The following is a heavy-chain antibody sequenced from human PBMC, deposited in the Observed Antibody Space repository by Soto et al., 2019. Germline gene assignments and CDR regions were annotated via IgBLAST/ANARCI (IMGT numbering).Heavy chain of an antibody. CDR1: GGTFSSYA. Sequence: QVRLVQSGAEVKKPGSSVKVSCKASGGTFSSYAITRVWQAPGQGLEWMGGIIPIFGTANYAQKFQARVTITADESTSTAYMELSSLRSEDTVVYYCARDRGPSSGYYPYWFDPWGQGTLVTVSS. V-gene: IGHV1-69*12. D-gene: IGHD3-22*01. J-gene: IGHJ5*02. CDR3: ARDRGPSSGYYPYWFDP. CDR2: IIPIFGTA.